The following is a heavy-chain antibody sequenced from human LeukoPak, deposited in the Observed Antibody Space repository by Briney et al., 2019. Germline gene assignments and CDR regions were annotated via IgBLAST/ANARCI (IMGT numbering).Heavy chain of an antibody. CDR3: ARGGACSGANCHATLYDY. CDR2: IRSGGSPK. J-gene: IGHJ4*02. V-gene: IGHV3-48*03. D-gene: IGHD4/OR15-4a*01. CDR1: GFTFSYYE. Sequence: GGSLRLSCAASGFTFSYYEMNWVRQAPGKGLEWLSYIRSGGSPKFYADSVKGRVTISRDDARNSLYLQLDSLRAEDTAVYYCARGGACSGANCHATLYDYWGQGTLVTVSS.